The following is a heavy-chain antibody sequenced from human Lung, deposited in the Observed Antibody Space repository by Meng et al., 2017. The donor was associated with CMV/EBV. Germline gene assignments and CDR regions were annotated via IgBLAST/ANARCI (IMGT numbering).Heavy chain of an antibody. CDR2: IYHSGST. CDR3: ARDSGYQQGLDY. J-gene: IGHJ4*02. D-gene: IGHD6-13*01. V-gene: IGHV4-4*02. CDR1: GGSISSSNW. Sequence: CAVSGGSISSSNWWSWGRQPPGKGLEWIGEIYHSGSTNYNPSLKSRVTISVDKSKNQFSLKLSSVTAADTAVYYCARDSGYQQGLDYWGQGTLVTVSS.